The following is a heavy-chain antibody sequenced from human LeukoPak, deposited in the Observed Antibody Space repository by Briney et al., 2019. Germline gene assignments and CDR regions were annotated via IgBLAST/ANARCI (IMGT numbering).Heavy chain of an antibody. CDR1: GFTFSSYG. CDR2: ITSSASNI. J-gene: IGHJ4*02. V-gene: IGHV3-21*06. CDR3: LRGDRRDY. Sequence: PGGSLRLSCAASGFTFSSYGMSWVRQAPGKGLEWVSSITSSASNIYYADSVRGRFIISRDNAKDSLYLQMNSLRVEDTAVYYCLRGDRRDYWGQGTLVTVSS.